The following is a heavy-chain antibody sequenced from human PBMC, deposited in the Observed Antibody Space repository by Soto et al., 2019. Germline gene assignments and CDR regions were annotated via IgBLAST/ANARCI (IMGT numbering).Heavy chain of an antibody. CDR2: ISYDGSNK. CDR3: AKDQGAKSGRVGPDY. CDR1: GFTFSSYG. J-gene: IGHJ4*02. D-gene: IGHD2-15*01. Sequence: PGGSLRLSCAASGFTFSSYGMHWVRQAPGKGLEWVAVISYDGSNKYYADSVKGRFTISRDNSKNTLYLQMNSLRAEDTAVYYCAKDQGAKSGRVGPDYWGQGTLVTVSS. V-gene: IGHV3-30*18.